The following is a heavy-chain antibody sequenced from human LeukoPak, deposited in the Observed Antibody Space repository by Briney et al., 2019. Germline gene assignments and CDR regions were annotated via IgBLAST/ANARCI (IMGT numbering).Heavy chain of an antibody. CDR3: ARYDSRGSASTRFDY. CDR2: IYGTGST. J-gene: IGHJ4*02. CDR1: GYSLGKNYY. Sequence: SETLSLTCAVSGYSLGKNYYWGWIRQPPGKGLEWIGRIYGTGSTSYNPSLMNRVTMSVDTSKNHLSLKLPSVTAADTAVYSCARYDSRGSASTRFDYWGQGILVTISS. D-gene: IGHD3-16*01. V-gene: IGHV4-38-2*01.